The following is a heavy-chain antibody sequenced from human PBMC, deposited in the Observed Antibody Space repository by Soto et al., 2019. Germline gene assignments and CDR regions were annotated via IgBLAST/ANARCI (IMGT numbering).Heavy chain of an antibody. D-gene: IGHD2-2*01. Sequence: QMQLVQSGPEVKKPGTSVKVSCKASGFTFTSSAVQWVRQARGQRLEWIGWIVVGSGNTNYAQKFQERVTITRDMSTSTAYMELSSLRSEDTAVYYCAAAMGYCISFSCTRGAFDIWGQGTMVTVSS. V-gene: IGHV1-58*01. J-gene: IGHJ3*02. CDR1: GFTFTSSA. CDR3: AAAMGYCISFSCTRGAFDI. CDR2: IVVGSGNT.